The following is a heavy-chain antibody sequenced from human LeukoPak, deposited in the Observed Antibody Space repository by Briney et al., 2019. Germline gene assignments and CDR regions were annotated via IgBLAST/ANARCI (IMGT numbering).Heavy chain of an antibody. CDR1: GFTVSSNY. Sequence: GGSLRLSCAASGFTVSSNYMSWVRQAPGKGLEWVSVIYSGGSTYYADSVKGRFTISGDNSKNTPYPQMNSLRAEDTAVYYCARDRSLWFGEFPYYYGMDVWGQGTTVTVSS. CDR3: ARDRSLWFGEFPYYYGMDV. V-gene: IGHV3-66*01. J-gene: IGHJ6*02. CDR2: IYSGGST. D-gene: IGHD3-10*01.